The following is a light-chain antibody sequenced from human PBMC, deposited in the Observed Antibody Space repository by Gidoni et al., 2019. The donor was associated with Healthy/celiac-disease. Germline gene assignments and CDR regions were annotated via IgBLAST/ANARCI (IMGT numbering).Light chain of an antibody. CDR1: SSDVGGYNS. V-gene: IGLV2-8*01. Sequence: QSALTQPRSASGSHGQSVTIACTGTSSDVGGYNSVSWYQQHPGTAPKLMIYEVRNRPSGVPARFSSSKSGYTASLTVSGLQAEDEAVYYCSSYAVSYNLVFGGGPKLTVL. J-gene: IGLJ2*01. CDR2: EVR. CDR3: SSYAVSYNLV.